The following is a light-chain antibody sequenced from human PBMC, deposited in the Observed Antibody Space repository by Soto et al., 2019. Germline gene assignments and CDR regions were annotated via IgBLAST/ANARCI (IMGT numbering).Light chain of an antibody. CDR1: QSVFYNSDKNNY. J-gene: IGKJ4*01. CDR2: WAS. V-gene: IGKV4-1*01. Sequence: DIVMTQSPDSLAVSLGERATINCKSSQSVFYNSDKNNYLRWYQQKPGQPPKLLIYWASTRESGVPDRFSGAVSGADFTLTISSLQAEDVAVYYFQQYYDTPLTFGGGTRVEIK. CDR3: QQYYDTPLT.